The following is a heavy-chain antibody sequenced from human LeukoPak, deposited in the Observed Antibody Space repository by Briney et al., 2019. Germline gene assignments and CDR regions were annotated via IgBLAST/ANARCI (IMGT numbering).Heavy chain of an antibody. V-gene: IGHV4-39*01. CDR2: IYYSGST. J-gene: IGHJ3*02. Sequence: PSETLSLTCTVSGGSISSSSYYWGWIRQPPGKGLEWIGSIYYSGSTYYNPSLKSRVTISVDTSKNQFSLKLSSVTAADTAVYYCARPLEIHSDAFDSWGQGTMVTVSS. CDR3: ARPLEIHSDAFDS. CDR1: GGSISSSSYY.